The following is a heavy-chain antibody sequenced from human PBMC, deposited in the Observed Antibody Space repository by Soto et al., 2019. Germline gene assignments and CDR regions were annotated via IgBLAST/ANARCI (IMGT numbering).Heavy chain of an antibody. D-gene: IGHD3-22*01. V-gene: IGHV3-30*18. CDR1: GFTFSNYG. CDR3: VKDTYYYDSSGYYVFDY. CDR2: ISYDGSNK. J-gene: IGHJ4*02. Sequence: PGGSLRLSCADSGFTFSNYGMHWVRQAPGKGLEWVAAISYDGSNKYYADSVEGRFTISRDNSKSTMYLQMNSLRAEDTAIYYCVKDTYYYDSSGYYVFDYWGQAALVTVSS.